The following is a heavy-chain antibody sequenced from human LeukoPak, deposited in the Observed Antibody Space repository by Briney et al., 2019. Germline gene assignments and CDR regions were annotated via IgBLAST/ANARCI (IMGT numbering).Heavy chain of an antibody. CDR1: GGSISSGDYY. Sequence: PSETLSLTCTVSGGSISSGDYYWSWIRQPPGKGLEWIGYIYYSGSTYYNPSLKSRVTISVDTSKNQFSLKLSSVTAADTAVYYGAREPHYYGSGSSERFDPWGQGTLVTVSS. CDR2: IYYSGST. CDR3: AREPHYYGSGSSERFDP. D-gene: IGHD3-10*01. J-gene: IGHJ5*02. V-gene: IGHV4-30-4*01.